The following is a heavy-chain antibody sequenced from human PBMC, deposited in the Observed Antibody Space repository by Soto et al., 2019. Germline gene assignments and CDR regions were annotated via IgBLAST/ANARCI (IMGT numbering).Heavy chain of an antibody. CDR1: GYTFTNYW. V-gene: IGHV5-51*01. J-gene: IGHJ4*02. CDR2: IYPADSDT. CDR3: VRPDSTGYYVY. D-gene: IGHD3-22*01. Sequence: PGESVKISCXVFGYTFTNYWIGWVRQMPGKGLEWMAIIYPADSDTRYSPSFQGQVTISADKSISTAYLQWSSLKASDTAMYYCVRPDSTGYYVYWGQGTLVTVSS.